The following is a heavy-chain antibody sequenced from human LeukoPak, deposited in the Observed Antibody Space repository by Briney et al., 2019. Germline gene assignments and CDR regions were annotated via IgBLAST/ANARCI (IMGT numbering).Heavy chain of an antibody. D-gene: IGHD1-26*01. CDR2: IGTAGDT. J-gene: IGHJ4*02. CDR3: ASYSGSYYPTYYFDY. V-gene: IGHV3-13*01. Sequence: GGSLRLSCAASGFTFSSYDMHWVRQATGKGLEWVSAIGTAGDTYYPGSVKGRFTISRENAKNSLYLQMNSLRAEDTAVYYCASYSGSYYPTYYFDYWGEGTLVTVSS. CDR1: GFTFSSYD.